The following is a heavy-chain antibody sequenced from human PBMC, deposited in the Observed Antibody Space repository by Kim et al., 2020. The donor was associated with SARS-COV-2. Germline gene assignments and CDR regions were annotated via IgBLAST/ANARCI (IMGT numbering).Heavy chain of an antibody. V-gene: IGHV4-34*01. D-gene: IGHD2-15*01. CDR1: GGSFSGYY. J-gene: IGHJ5*02. Sequence: SETLSLTCAVYGGSFSGYYWSWIRQPPGKGLEWIGEINHSGSTNYNPSLKSRVTISVDTSKNQFSLKLSSVTAADTAVYYCARSRLVGVAVTTFDPWGQGTLVTVSS. CDR2: INHSGST. CDR3: ARSRLVGVAVTTFDP.